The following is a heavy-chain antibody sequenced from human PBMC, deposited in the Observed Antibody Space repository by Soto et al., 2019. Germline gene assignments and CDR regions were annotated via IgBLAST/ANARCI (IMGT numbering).Heavy chain of an antibody. CDR2: IIPIFGTA. Sequence: SVKVSCKASGVTFSSYAISWVRQAPGQGLEWMGGIIPIFGTANYAQKFQGRVTITADESTSTAYMELSSLRSEDTAVYYCARGGITMVRGVQYYYYYGMDVWGQGTTVTVS. CDR3: ARGGITMVRGVQYYYYYGMDV. D-gene: IGHD3-10*01. CDR1: GVTFSSYA. J-gene: IGHJ6*02. V-gene: IGHV1-69*13.